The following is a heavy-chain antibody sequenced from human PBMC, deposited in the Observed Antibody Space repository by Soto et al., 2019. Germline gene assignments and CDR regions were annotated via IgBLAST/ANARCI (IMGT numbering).Heavy chain of an antibody. V-gene: IGHV4-34*01. CDR3: VSQRTTVPTQAYFDY. Sequence: ASETLSLTCAVYGGSFSGYYWGWIRQSPGKGLEWIGSVYYRGRSYSKSSVQSRVTISVETSKNRFSLSLNSVTASDTAVYFCVSQRTTVPTQAYFDYWGPGALVTVYS. CDR1: GGSFSGYY. D-gene: IGHD4-4*01. J-gene: IGHJ4*02. CDR2: VYYRGRS.